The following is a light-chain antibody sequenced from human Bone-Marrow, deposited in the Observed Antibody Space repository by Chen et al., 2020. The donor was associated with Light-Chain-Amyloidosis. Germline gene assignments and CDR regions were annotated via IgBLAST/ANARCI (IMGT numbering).Light chain of an antibody. CDR1: NIGSTS. V-gene: IGLV3-21*02. Sequence: SYVLTQPSSVSVAPGQTATIDCGGNNIGSTSVHWYQQTPGQAPLLVVYDESDRPSGIPERWSGANSGNTATLTIRRVEAGDEADDYCQVWDRSSDRPVFGGGTKLTVL. CDR3: QVWDRSSDRPV. CDR2: DES. J-gene: IGLJ3*02.